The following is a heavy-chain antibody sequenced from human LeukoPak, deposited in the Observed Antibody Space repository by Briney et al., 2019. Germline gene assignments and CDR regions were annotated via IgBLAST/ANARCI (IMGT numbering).Heavy chain of an antibody. CDR1: GFTFSSYG. Sequence: GGSLRLSCAASGFTFSSYGMSWVRQPPGKGLEWVSALSSSGGRTYYSNSVRGRFTVSRDNSKNTLYLQINSLRAEDTAVYYRAKAIAAAGIYYFDYWGQGSLVTVSS. CDR3: AKAIAAAGIYYFDY. CDR2: LSSSGGRT. J-gene: IGHJ4*02. V-gene: IGHV3-23*01. D-gene: IGHD6-13*01.